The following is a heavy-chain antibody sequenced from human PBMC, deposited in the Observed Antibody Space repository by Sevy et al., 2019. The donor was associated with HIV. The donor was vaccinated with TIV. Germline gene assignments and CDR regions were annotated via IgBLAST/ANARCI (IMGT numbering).Heavy chain of an antibody. Sequence: GGSLRLSCAASGFTFDDYTMHWVRQAPGKGLEWVSLISWDGGSTYYADSVKGRFTISRDNSKNSLYLQMNSLRTEDTALYYCAKSAMAAAGTPNYYYYYGMDVWGQGTTVTVSS. D-gene: IGHD6-13*01. V-gene: IGHV3-43*01. CDR2: ISWDGGST. CDR1: GFTFDDYT. J-gene: IGHJ6*02. CDR3: AKSAMAAAGTPNYYYYYGMDV.